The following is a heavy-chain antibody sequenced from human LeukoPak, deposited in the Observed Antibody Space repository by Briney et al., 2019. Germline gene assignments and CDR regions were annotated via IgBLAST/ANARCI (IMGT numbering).Heavy chain of an antibody. V-gene: IGHV3-9*01. CDR2: ISWNSGSI. Sequence: GGSLRLSCSASGFTFDDYAMHWVRQASGKGLEWVSGISWNSGSIGYADSVKGRFTISRDNAKNSLYLQMNSLRAEDTALYYCAKDSSMVRGVSLYYFDYWGQGTLITVSS. D-gene: IGHD3-10*01. CDR3: AKDSSMVRGVSLYYFDY. J-gene: IGHJ4*02. CDR1: GFTFDDYA.